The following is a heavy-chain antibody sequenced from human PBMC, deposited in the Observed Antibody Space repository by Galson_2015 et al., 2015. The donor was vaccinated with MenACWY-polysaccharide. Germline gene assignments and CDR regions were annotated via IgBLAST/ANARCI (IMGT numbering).Heavy chain of an antibody. J-gene: IGHJ4*02. CDR1: GGTFSSYT. Sequence: SVKVSCKASGGTFSSYTISWVRQAPGQGLEWMGRIIPILGIANYAQKFQGRVTITADKSTSTAYMELSSLRSEDTAVYYCARGNYYGSAPTYYFDYWGQGTLVTVSS. CDR2: IIPILGIA. D-gene: IGHD3-10*01. V-gene: IGHV1-69*02. CDR3: ARGNYYGSAPTYYFDY.